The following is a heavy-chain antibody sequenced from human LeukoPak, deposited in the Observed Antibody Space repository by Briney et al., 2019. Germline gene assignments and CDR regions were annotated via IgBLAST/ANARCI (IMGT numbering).Heavy chain of an antibody. D-gene: IGHD4-11*01. Sequence: PSQTLSLTCAVSGGSISSGGYSWSWIRQPPGKGLEWIGYIYHSGSTYYNPSLKSRVTISVDRSKNQFSLKLNSVTAADTAVYYCARVAPEDYNGFDYWGQGTLVTVSS. V-gene: IGHV4-30-2*01. J-gene: IGHJ4*02. CDR2: IYHSGST. CDR1: GGSISSGGYS. CDR3: ARVAPEDYNGFDY.